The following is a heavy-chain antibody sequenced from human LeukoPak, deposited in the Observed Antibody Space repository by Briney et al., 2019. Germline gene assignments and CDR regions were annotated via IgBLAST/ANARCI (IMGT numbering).Heavy chain of an antibody. V-gene: IGHV4-34*01. CDR1: GGSFSGYY. CDR3: AKRYYYDSSGYPKGNYFDY. CDR2: INHSGST. J-gene: IGHJ4*02. Sequence: SETLSLTCAVYGGSFSGYYWSWIRQPPGKGLEWIGEINHSGSTNYNPSLKSRVTISVDTSKNQFSLKLSSVTAADTAMYYCAKRYYYDSSGYPKGNYFDYWGQGTLVTVSS. D-gene: IGHD3-22*01.